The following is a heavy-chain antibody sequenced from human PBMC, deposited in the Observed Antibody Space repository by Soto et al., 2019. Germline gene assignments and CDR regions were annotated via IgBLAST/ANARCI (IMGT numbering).Heavy chain of an antibody. Sequence: QVQLVQSGAEVKKPGSSVKVSCKASGGTFSSYTISWVRQAPGQGLEWMGRIIPILGIANYAQKFQGRVTITAYKSTSTAYMELSSLRSEDTAVYYCARGIQLLRAFDIWGQGTMVTVSS. CDR1: GGTFSSYT. D-gene: IGHD5-18*01. J-gene: IGHJ3*02. CDR2: IIPILGIA. V-gene: IGHV1-69*02. CDR3: ARGIQLLRAFDI.